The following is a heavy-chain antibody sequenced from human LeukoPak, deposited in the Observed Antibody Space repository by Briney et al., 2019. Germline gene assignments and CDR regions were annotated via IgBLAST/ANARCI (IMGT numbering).Heavy chain of an antibody. D-gene: IGHD4-17*01. CDR3: ARDANYGAGDDY. CDR2: IIPIFGTA. Sequence: GSSVKVSCKASGGTFSSYAISWVRQAPGQGLEWMGRIIPIFGTANYAQKFQGRVTITTDESTSTAYMELNSLRSEDTAVYYCARDANYGAGDDYWGQGTLVTVSS. V-gene: IGHV1-69*05. CDR1: GGTFSSYA. J-gene: IGHJ4*02.